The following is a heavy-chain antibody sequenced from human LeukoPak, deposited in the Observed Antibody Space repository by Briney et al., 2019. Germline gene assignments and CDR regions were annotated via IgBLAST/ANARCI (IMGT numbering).Heavy chain of an antibody. CDR3: ATNGYYCMDV. V-gene: IGHV4-39*07. J-gene: IGHJ6*03. CDR1: GGSISSSSYY. Sequence: SETLSLTCTVSGGSISSSSYYWGWIRQPPGKGLEWIGEIYHSGGTNYNPSLKSRITISVDKSQNQFSLKVNSLTAADTAVYYCATNGYYCMDVWGKGTTVTVSS. CDR2: IYHSGGT. D-gene: IGHD2-8*01.